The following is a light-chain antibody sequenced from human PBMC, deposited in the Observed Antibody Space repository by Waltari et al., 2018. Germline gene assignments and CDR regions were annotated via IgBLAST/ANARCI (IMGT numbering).Light chain of an antibody. CDR1: SSDIASYNL. CDR3: YAYAGTRGV. J-gene: IGLJ1*01. Sequence: QSALTQPASVSGSPGQSITISCTGTSSDIASYNLVSWYQQHPGKAPKLIIYEANKRPSGVSSRFSGSKPGNTASLTISGPQAEDEANYYCYAYAGTRGVFGTGTKVTVL. V-gene: IGLV2-23*01. CDR2: EAN.